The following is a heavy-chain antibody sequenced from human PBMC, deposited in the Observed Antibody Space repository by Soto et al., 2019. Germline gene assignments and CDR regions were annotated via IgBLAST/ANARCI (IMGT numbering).Heavy chain of an antibody. V-gene: IGHV4-39*07. CDR3: ARDGVRYCSGGSCYYSYYYGMDV. J-gene: IGHJ6*02. D-gene: IGHD2-15*01. CDR1: GGSISSSSYY. Sequence: SETLSLTCTVSGGSISSSSYYWGWIRQPPGKGLEWIGSIYYSGSTYYNPSLKSRVTISVDTSKNQFSLKLSSVTAADTAVYYCARDGVRYCSGGSCYYSYYYGMDVWGQGTTVTVSS. CDR2: IYYSGST.